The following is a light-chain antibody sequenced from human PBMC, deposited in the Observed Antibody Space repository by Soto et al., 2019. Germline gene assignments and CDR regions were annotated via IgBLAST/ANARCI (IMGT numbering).Light chain of an antibody. CDR1: QSVSSSY. Sequence: EIVLTQSPGTLSLSPGERATLSCRASQSVSSSYLAWYQQRPGQAPSLLLYGATSRATRIPARFTGSGSGTDFTLTISRLEPEDFAVYYCQQYGSSLWTFGQGTKVDIK. CDR3: QQYGSSLWT. V-gene: IGKV3-20*01. CDR2: GAT. J-gene: IGKJ1*01.